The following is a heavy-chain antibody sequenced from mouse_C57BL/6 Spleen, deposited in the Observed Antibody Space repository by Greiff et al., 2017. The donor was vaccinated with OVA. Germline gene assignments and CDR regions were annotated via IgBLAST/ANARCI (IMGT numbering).Heavy chain of an antibody. CDR3: ARGRDGYYSWFAY. V-gene: IGHV3-6*01. CDR2: ISYDGSN. D-gene: IGHD2-3*01. Sequence: VQLKQSGPGLVKPSQSLSLTCSVTGYSITSGYYWNWIRQFPGNKLEWMGYISYDGSNNYNPSLKNRISITRDTSKNQFFLKLNSVTTEDTATYYCARGRDGYYSWFAYWGQGTLVTVSA. J-gene: IGHJ3*01. CDR1: GYSITSGYY.